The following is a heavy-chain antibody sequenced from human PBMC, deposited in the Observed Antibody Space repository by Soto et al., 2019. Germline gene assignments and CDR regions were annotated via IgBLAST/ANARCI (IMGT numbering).Heavy chain of an antibody. CDR3: ARISRSSSGTHAFDI. CDR1: GYTFTSYG. V-gene: IGHV1-18*04. Sequence: QVQLVQSGAEVKKPGASVKVSCKASGYTFTSYGISWVRQAPGQGLEWMGWISAYNGNTNYAQKLQGRVTMTTDTSTSTAHTELRSLRSDDTAVYSCARISRSSSGTHAFDIWGQGTMVTVSS. J-gene: IGHJ3*02. D-gene: IGHD6-6*01. CDR2: ISAYNGNT.